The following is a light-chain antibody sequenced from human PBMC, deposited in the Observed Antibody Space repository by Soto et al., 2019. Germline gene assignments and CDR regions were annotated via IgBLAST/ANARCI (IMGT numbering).Light chain of an antibody. J-gene: IGKJ5*01. CDR1: HGLKH. Sequence: QMTHSPTSVSASVGGTVTITCRAMHGLKHIAWYQQKPGKAPRLLIYEATNVQSGVPRRFSGSGSGTDFTLTISSLQPEDLATYFCQQANCFLITFGQGTRLAIK. V-gene: IGKV1-12*01. CDR3: QQANCFLIT. CDR2: EAT.